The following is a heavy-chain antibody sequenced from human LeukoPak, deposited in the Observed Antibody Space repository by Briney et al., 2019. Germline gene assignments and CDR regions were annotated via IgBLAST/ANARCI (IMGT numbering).Heavy chain of an antibody. Sequence: SVKVSCKASGGTLGNYVISWVRQAPGQGLEWMGRIIPIFGTANYAQKFQGRVTITADESTTTAYMDLSSLRSEDTAVYYCASRSIVGATENYFDYWGQGTLVTVSS. D-gene: IGHD1-26*01. CDR1: GGTLGNYV. CDR2: IIPIFGTA. CDR3: ASRSIVGATENYFDY. J-gene: IGHJ4*02. V-gene: IGHV1-69*13.